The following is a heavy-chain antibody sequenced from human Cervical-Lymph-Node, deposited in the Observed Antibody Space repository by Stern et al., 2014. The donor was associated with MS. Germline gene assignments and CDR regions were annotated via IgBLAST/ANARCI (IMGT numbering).Heavy chain of an antibody. J-gene: IGHJ4*02. V-gene: IGHV3-9*01. D-gene: IGHD5-12*01. CDR1: GFTFDDYA. Sequence: QLVESGGGLVQPGRSLRLSCAASGFTFDDYALTWVRPAPGKGLEWVSGISWNSDTIGYADSVKGRFTISRDNAKNTLYLQMNSLRMEDTAMYYCATASSGEWLDDPLDYWGQGALVVVSS. CDR3: ATASSGEWLDDPLDY. CDR2: ISWNSDTI.